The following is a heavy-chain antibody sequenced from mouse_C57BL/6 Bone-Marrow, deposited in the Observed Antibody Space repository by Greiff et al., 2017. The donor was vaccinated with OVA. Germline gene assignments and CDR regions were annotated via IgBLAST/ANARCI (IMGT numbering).Heavy chain of an antibody. CDR3: ARRYYSNYEGYAMDY. V-gene: IGHV5-15*01. J-gene: IGHJ4*01. D-gene: IGHD2-5*01. Sequence: EVKLQESGGGLVQPGGSLKLSCAASGFTFSDYGMAWVRQAPRTGPEWVAFISNLAYSIYYADTVTGRFPISRENAKNTLYLEMSSLRSEDTAMYYCARRYYSNYEGYAMDYWGQGTSVTVSS. CDR1: GFTFSDYG. CDR2: ISNLAYSI.